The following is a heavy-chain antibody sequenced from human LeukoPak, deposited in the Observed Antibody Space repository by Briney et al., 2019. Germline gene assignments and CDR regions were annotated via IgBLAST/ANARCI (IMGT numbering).Heavy chain of an antibody. J-gene: IGHJ4*02. D-gene: IGHD1-1*01. CDR3: AREAPTGSGNY. CDR1: GGSISTSSYY. V-gene: IGHV4-39*07. Sequence: PSETLSLTCTVSGGSISTSSYYWGWIRQPPGKGLEWIGSIYYSGSTYYNPPLKSRVTISVDTSKNQFSLKLSSVTAADTAVYYCAREAPTGSGNYWGQGTLVTVSS. CDR2: IYYSGST.